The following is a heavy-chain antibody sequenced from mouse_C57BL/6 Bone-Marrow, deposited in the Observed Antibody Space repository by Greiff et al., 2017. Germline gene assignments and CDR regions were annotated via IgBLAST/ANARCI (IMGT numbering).Heavy chain of an antibody. J-gene: IGHJ2*01. CDR1: GYTFTSYW. CDR3: ARLGYYGSSY. V-gene: IGHV1-64*01. D-gene: IGHD1-1*01. Sequence: QVQLQQPGAELVKPGASVKLSCKASGYTFTSYWMHWVKQRPGQGLEWIGMIHPTSGSTNYNEKFKSKATLTVDKSSSTAYMQLSSLTSEDSAVYYCARLGYYGSSYWGQGTTLTVSS. CDR2: IHPTSGST.